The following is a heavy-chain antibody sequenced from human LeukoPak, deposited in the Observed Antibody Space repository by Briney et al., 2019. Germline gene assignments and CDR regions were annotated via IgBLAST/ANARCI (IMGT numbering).Heavy chain of an antibody. CDR3: ARGVSSSWYTSRHYYYMDV. CDR1: GGSISSSSYY. D-gene: IGHD6-13*01. CDR2: IYYSGST. Sequence: SETLSLTCTVSGGSISSSSYYWGWIRQPPGKGLEWIGSIYYSGSTYYNPSLKSRVTISVDTSKNQFSLKLSSVTAADTAVYYCARGVSSSWYTSRHYYYMDVWGKGTTVTVSS. V-gene: IGHV4-39*07. J-gene: IGHJ6*03.